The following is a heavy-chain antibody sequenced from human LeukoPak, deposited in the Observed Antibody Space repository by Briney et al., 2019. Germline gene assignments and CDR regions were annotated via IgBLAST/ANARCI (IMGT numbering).Heavy chain of an antibody. V-gene: IGHV3-23*01. CDR2: ISGPGSST. J-gene: IGHJ4*02. CDR3: AKPSRDFDSSGYSHFDY. D-gene: IGHD3-22*01. CDR1: GFTFSNYA. Sequence: GGSLRLSCAASGFTFSNYAMSWVRQAPGKGLEWVSTISGPGSSTYSADSVKGRFTISRDNSKNTLYLQMHSLRAEDTAIYYCAKPSRDFDSSGYSHFDYWGQGTLVSVSS.